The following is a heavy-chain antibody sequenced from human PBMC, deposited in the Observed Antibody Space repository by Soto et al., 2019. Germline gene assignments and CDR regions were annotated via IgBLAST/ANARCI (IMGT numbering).Heavy chain of an antibody. CDR2: IYNSGSTM. CDR3: ARESGGTGLDV. Sequence: GGSLRLSCAASGFTFSAFEMNWVRQAPGKGLEWLSYIYNSGSTMAYADSVKGRFAISRDNAKNSLYLEMYSLRAEDTAVYYCARESGGTGLDVWGQGTTVTVSS. J-gene: IGHJ6*02. V-gene: IGHV3-48*03. CDR1: GFTFSAFE. D-gene: IGHD1-1*01.